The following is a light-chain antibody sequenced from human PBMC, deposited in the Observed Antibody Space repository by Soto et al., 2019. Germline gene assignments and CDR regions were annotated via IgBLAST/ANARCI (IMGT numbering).Light chain of an antibody. Sequence: QSALTQPRSVSGSPGQSVTISCTGTSSDVGGYNYVSGYQQHPGKAPKLMIYDVSKRPSGVPDRFSGSKSGNTASLTISGLQAEDEADYYCCSYAGSYTHYVFGTGTKVTVL. CDR3: CSYAGSYTHYV. J-gene: IGLJ1*01. CDR2: DVS. V-gene: IGLV2-11*01. CDR1: SSDVGGYNY.